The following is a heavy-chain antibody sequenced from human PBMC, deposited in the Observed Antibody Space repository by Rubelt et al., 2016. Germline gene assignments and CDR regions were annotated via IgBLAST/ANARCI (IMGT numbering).Heavy chain of an antibody. CDR3: ARDPLPVRGVIMTPTH. CDR1: GYTFTSYG. CDR2: ISAYNGNT. V-gene: IGHV1-18*01. Sequence: QVQLVQSGAEVKKPGASVKVSCKASGYTFTSYGISWVRQAPGQGLEWMGWISAYNGNTNYAQKTQGRGTMTTDQSTSTAYMELRSLRSDDTAVYYCARDPLPVRGVIMTPTHWGQGTLVTVSS. D-gene: IGHD3-10*01. J-gene: IGHJ4*02.